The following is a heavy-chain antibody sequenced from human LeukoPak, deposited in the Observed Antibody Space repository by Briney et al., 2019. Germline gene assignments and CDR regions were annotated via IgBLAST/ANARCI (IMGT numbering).Heavy chain of an antibody. CDR2: IIPILGIA. Sequence: SVKVSCKASGGTFSSYAISWVRQAPGQGLEWMGRIIPILGIANYAQKFQGRVTITADKSTSTAYMELSSLRSEDTAVYYCASISSSVDIVATSLDYWGQGTLVTVSS. J-gene: IGHJ4*02. D-gene: IGHD5-12*01. CDR1: GGTFSSYA. CDR3: ASISSSVDIVATSLDY. V-gene: IGHV1-69*04.